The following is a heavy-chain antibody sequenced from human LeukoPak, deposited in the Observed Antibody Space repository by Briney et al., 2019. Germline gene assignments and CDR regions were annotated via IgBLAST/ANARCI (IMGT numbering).Heavy chain of an antibody. J-gene: IGHJ4*02. CDR3: ARTGYYGSGSYYPLDY. Sequence: GASVKVSCTASGYTFTSYYMHWVRQAPGQGLEWMGIINPSGGSTSYAQKFQGRVTMTRDTSTSTVYMELSSLRSEDTAVYYCARTGYYGSGSYYPLDYWGQGTLVTVSS. D-gene: IGHD3-10*01. V-gene: IGHV1-46*01. CDR2: INPSGGST. CDR1: GYTFTSYY.